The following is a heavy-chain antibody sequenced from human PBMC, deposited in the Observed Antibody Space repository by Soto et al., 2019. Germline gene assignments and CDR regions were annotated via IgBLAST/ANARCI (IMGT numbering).Heavy chain of an antibody. Sequence: QVQLVHSGAEVKKPGASVKVSCKASGYTFTSYAMHWVRQAPGQRLEWMGWINAGNGNTKYSQKFQGRVTITRDTCASTAHMELSSLRSEDTTVYYCARRGYSSRTPYWYFNLWGRGTLVTVSS. CDR2: INAGNGNT. D-gene: IGHD6-13*01. J-gene: IGHJ2*01. CDR1: GYTFTSYA. CDR3: ARRGYSSRTPYWYFNL. V-gene: IGHV1-3*01.